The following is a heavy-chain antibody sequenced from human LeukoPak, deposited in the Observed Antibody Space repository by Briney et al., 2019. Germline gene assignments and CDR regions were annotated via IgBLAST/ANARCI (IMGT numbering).Heavy chain of an antibody. D-gene: IGHD2-2*02. V-gene: IGHV3-23*01. J-gene: IGHJ5*02. CDR3: AKKDIVVVPAAIPKADNWFDP. CDR1: GFTFSSYA. CDR2: ISGSGGST. Sequence: GGSLRLSCAASGFTFSSYAMSWVRQAPGKGLEWVSAISGSGGSTYYADSVKGRFTISRDNSKNTLYLQMNSLRAEDTAVYYCAKKDIVVVPAAIPKADNWFDPWGRGTLVTVSS.